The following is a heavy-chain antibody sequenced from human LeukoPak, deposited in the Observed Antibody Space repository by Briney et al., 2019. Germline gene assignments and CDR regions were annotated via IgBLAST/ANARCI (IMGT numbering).Heavy chain of an antibody. CDR1: GYTFTGYY. D-gene: IGHD3-9*01. J-gene: IGHJ4*02. Sequence: ASVKVSCKASGYTFTGYYIHWVRQAPGQGLEWMGWINPNSGGTDYAQKFQGRVTMTTDTSITTAYMDLSSLISDDTAVYYCATSRYDVLTGSPDSWGLGTLVTVSS. CDR3: ATSRYDVLTGSPDS. CDR2: INPNSGGT. V-gene: IGHV1-2*02.